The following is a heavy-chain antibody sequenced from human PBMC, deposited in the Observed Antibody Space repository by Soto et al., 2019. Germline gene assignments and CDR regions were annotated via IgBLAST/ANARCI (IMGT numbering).Heavy chain of an antibody. CDR1: GYSFTSFW. J-gene: IGHJ6*02. V-gene: IGHV5-51*01. Sequence: PGESLKISCKGSGYSFTSFWIGWVRQMPGKGLEWMGIIYPGDSDTRYSPSFQGQVTISADKSISTAYLQWSSLKASDTAMYYCARQDGGYCSSTSCQLGMDVWGQATTVTVYS. D-gene: IGHD2-2*01. CDR2: IYPGDSDT. CDR3: ARQDGGYCSSTSCQLGMDV.